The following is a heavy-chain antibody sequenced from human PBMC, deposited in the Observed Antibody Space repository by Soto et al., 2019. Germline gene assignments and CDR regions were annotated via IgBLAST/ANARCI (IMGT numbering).Heavy chain of an antibody. CDR2: IWYDGSNK. Sequence: GGSLRLSCAASGFTFSSYGMHWVRQAPGKGLEWVAVIWYDGSNKYYADSVKGRFTISRDNSKNTLYLQMNSLRAEDTAVYYCARDLAQSTAAPPRWGQGTLVTVSS. V-gene: IGHV3-33*01. CDR1: GFTFSSYG. D-gene: IGHD6-13*01. J-gene: IGHJ4*02. CDR3: ARDLAQSTAAPPR.